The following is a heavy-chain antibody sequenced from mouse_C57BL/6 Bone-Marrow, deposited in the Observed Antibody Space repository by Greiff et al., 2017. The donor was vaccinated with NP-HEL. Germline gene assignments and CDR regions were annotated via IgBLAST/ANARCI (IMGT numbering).Heavy chain of an antibody. J-gene: IGHJ2*01. V-gene: IGHV1-52*01. Sequence: VQLQQPGAELVRPGSSVKLSCKASGYTFTSYWMHWVKQRPIQGLEWIGNIDPSDSETHYNQKFKDKATLTVDKSSSTAYMQLSSLTSEDSAVYYCVYYDYDEGVDYWGQGTTLTVSS. CDR1: GYTFTSYW. D-gene: IGHD2-4*01. CDR2: IDPSDSET. CDR3: VYYDYDEGVDY.